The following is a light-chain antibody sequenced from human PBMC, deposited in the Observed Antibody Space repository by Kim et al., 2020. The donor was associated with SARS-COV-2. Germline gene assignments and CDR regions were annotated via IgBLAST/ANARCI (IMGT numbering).Light chain of an antibody. CDR3: QQYYNTPSYT. CDR2: WAS. V-gene: IGKV4-1*01. Sequence: DIVMTQSPDSLAVSLGERATINCKSSQSVLYSFNNKNYLAWYQQKPGQPPKLLIYWASTRESGVPDRFSGSGSGTDFTLTISRLQAEDVAVYYCQQYYNTPSYTFGQGTKLEI. J-gene: IGKJ2*01. CDR1: QSVLYSFNNKNY.